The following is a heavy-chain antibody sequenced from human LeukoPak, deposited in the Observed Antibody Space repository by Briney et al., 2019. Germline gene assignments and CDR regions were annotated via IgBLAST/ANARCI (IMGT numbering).Heavy chain of an antibody. J-gene: IGHJ1*01. Sequence: SETLSLTCTVSGGSISDSNYYWGWIRQPPGRGLEWIANIYYSGSAYYSPSLKSRVTISVDTSKNQFSLKLSSVTAADTAVYYCASHSGSSLFQHWGQGTLVTVSS. D-gene: IGHD1-26*01. V-gene: IGHV4-39*01. CDR2: IYYSGSA. CDR1: GGSISDSNYY. CDR3: ASHSGSSLFQH.